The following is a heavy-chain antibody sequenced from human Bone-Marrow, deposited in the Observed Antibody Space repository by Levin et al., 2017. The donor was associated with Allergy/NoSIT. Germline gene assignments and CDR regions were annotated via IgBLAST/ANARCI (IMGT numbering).Heavy chain of an antibody. J-gene: IGHJ4*02. Sequence: GESLKISCAASGFTFSSYAMSWVRQAPGKGLEWVSAISGSGGSTYYADSVKGRFTISRDNSKNTLYLQMNSLRAEDTAVYYCAKDGPGTTCRTFDYWGQGTLVTVSS. V-gene: IGHV3-23*01. CDR2: ISGSGGST. D-gene: IGHD1-7*01. CDR3: AKDGPGTTCRTFDY. CDR1: GFTFSSYA.